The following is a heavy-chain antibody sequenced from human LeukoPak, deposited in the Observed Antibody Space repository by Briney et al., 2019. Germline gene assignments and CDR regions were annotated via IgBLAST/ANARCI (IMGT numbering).Heavy chain of an antibody. CDR1: GFTFNSYG. CDR3: AKDGSSYYYIYY. D-gene: IGHD2-15*01. CDR2: ISYDGSNT. V-gene: IGHV3-30*02. Sequence: PGGSLRLSCAASGFTFNSYGMHWVRQAPGKGREGLAFISYDGSNTYYADSVKGRFTVSSDDSKSTLYLQINSLRADDTAVYYCAKDGSSYYYIYYWGQGTLVTVSS. J-gene: IGHJ4*02.